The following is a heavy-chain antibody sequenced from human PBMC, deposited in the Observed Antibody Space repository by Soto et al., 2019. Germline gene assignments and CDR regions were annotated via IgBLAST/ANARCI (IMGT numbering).Heavy chain of an antibody. CDR2: INPNSGGT. Sequence: VSVEVSCKXPGYTFTGYYMHWVRPAPGQGLEWMGWINPNSGGTNYAQKFQGRVTMTRDTSISTAYMELSRLRSDDTAVYYCARDDSSDYYPRYWGQGTLVTVSS. CDR1: GYTFTGYY. D-gene: IGHD3-22*01. V-gene: IGHV1-2*02. J-gene: IGHJ4*02. CDR3: ARDDSSDYYPRY.